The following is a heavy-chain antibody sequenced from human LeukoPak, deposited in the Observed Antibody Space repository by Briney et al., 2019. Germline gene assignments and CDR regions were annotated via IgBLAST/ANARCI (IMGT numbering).Heavy chain of an antibody. CDR2: IRSKTYGGTT. J-gene: IGHJ4*02. CDR3: VRDLGIAVAPGY. D-gene: IGHD6-19*01. V-gene: IGHV3-49*04. Sequence: QSGRSLRLSCTTSGFTFGDYAMSWVRQAPGKGLEWVGFIRSKTYGGTTEYAASVKGRFIISRDDSKSTAYLQMNSLRAEDTAVYYCVRDLGIAVAPGYWGQGTLVTVSS. CDR1: GFTFGDYA.